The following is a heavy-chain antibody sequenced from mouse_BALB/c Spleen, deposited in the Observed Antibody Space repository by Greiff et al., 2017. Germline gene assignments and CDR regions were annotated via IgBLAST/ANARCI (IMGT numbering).Heavy chain of an antibody. V-gene: IGHV2-9*02. CDR2: IWAGGST. CDR3: ARANYRYDVGYFDY. Sequence: VQLQQSGPGLVAPSQSLSITCTVSGFSLTSYGVHWVRQPPGKGLEWLGVIWAGGSTNYNSALMSRLSISKDNSKSQVFLKMNSLQTDDTAMYYCARANYRYDVGYFDYWGQGTTLTVSS. D-gene: IGHD2-14*01. J-gene: IGHJ2*01. CDR1: GFSLTSYG.